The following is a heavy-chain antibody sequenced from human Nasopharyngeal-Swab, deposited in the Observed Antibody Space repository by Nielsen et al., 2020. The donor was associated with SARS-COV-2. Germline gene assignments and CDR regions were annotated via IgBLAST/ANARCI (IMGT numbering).Heavy chain of an antibody. V-gene: IGHV3-53*01. Sequence: GGSLRLSCAASGFTVSSNYMSCVRQAPGKGLEWVSVIYSGGSTYYADSVKGRFTISRDNSKNTLYLQMNSLRAEDTAVYYCASSRVDNRYSTDAFDIWGQGTMVTVSS. CDR3: ASSRVDNRYSTDAFDI. CDR2: IYSGGST. D-gene: IGHD6-13*01. J-gene: IGHJ3*02. CDR1: GFTVSSNY.